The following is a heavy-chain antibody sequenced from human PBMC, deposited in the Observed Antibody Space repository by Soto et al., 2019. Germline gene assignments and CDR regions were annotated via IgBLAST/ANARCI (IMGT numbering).Heavy chain of an antibody. CDR2: INAGNGNT. J-gene: IGHJ1*01. CDR1: GYTFTSYA. D-gene: IGHD2-15*01. Sequence: ASVKVSCKASGYTFTSYAMHWVLQAPGQRLEWMGWINAGNGNTKYSQKFQGRVTITRDTSASTAYMELSSLRSEDTAVYYCASVGGDCSGGSCYGPEYFQHWGQGTLVTVSS. CDR3: ASVGGDCSGGSCYGPEYFQH. V-gene: IGHV1-3*01.